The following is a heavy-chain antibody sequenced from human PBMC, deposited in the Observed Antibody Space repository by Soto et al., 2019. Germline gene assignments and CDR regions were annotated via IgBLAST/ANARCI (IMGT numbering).Heavy chain of an antibody. Sequence: QLQLQESGSGLVKPSQTLSLTCAVSDGSISSGGFSWSWIRQPPGKGLEWIGYIYHTGSTYYNPSLKSRVTISVDRSKNQFSLKLHAVTAADTAVYYCARSTYFHGSGSYSGWFDPWGQGTLVTVSS. D-gene: IGHD3-10*01. CDR3: ARSTYFHGSGSYSGWFDP. CDR2: IYHTGST. J-gene: IGHJ5*02. V-gene: IGHV4-30-2*01. CDR1: DGSISSGGFS.